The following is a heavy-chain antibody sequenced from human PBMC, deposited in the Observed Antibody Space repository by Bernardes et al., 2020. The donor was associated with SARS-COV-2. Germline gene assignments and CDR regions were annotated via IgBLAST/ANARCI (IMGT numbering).Heavy chain of an antibody. V-gene: IGHV1-8*01. CDR2: MNPNSGNT. CDR3: ARGGSSWYGYYYGMDV. Sequence: ASVKVSCKASGYTFTSYDINWVRQATGQGLEWMGWMNPNSGNTGYAQKFQGRVTMTRNTSISTAYMELSSLRSEDTAVYYCARGGSSWYGYYYGMDVWGQGTTVTVSS. CDR1: GYTFTSYD. J-gene: IGHJ6*02. D-gene: IGHD6-13*01.